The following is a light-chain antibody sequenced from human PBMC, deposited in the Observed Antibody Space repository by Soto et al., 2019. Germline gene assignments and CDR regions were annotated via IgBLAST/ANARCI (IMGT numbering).Light chain of an antibody. CDR3: SSYTASNSVV. V-gene: IGLV2-14*01. CDR2: DVS. CDR1: RSDIGGYKY. J-gene: IGLJ2*01. Sequence: QSALSQPASVSGSPGQSITISCTGTRSDIGGYKYVSWYQQHPGKASKVIIHDVSDRPSGVSDRFSGSKSGNTASLAISGLQAEDEADYYCSSYTASNSVVFGGGTKLTVL.